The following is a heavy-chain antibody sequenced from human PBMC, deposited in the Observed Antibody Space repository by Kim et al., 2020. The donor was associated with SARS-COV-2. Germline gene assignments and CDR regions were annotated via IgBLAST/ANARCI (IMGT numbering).Heavy chain of an antibody. D-gene: IGHD1-20*01. Sequence: SQTLSLTCAISGDRVSSNSAAWNWIRQSPSRGLEWLGRTYYRSKWYNDYAVSVKSRITINPDTSKNQFSLQLNSVTPEDTAVYYCARAHSPKYNWRRYYFDYWGQGTLVTVSS. CDR2: TYYRSKWYN. V-gene: IGHV6-1*01. J-gene: IGHJ4*02. CDR1: GDRVSSNSAA. CDR3: ARAHSPKYNWRRYYFDY.